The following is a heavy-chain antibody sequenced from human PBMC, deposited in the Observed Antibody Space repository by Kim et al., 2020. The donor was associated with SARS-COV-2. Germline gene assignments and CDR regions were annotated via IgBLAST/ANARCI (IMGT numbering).Heavy chain of an antibody. CDR1: GYTFTSYY. D-gene: IGHD3-3*01. CDR3: ARDGVVGPLGYYYYYMDV. CDR2: INPSGGST. Sequence: ASVKVSCKASGYTFTSYYMHWVRQAPGQGLEWMGIINPSGGSTSYAQKFQGRVTMTRDTSTSTVYMELSSLRSEDTAVYYCARDGVVGPLGYYYYYMDVWGKGTTVTVSS. J-gene: IGHJ6*03. V-gene: IGHV1-46*01.